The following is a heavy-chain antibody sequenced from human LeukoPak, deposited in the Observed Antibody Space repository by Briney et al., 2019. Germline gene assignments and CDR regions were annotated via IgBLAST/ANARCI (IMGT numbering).Heavy chain of an antibody. V-gene: IGHV3-23*01. CDR1: GFTFSNYA. CDR3: AKDSLPYGVNVFDI. Sequence: GGSLRLSCAASGFTFSNYAMSWVRQAPGKGLECVSTISGSVVNTYYADSVKGRFTISRDNSKNTLFLQMNSLRAEDTALYYCAKDSLPYGVNVFDIWGQGTMVTVSS. J-gene: IGHJ3*02. D-gene: IGHD4-17*01. CDR2: ISGSVVNT.